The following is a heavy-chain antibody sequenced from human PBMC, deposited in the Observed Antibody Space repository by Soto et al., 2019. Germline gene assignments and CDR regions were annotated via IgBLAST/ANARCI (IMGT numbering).Heavy chain of an antibody. J-gene: IGHJ5*02. V-gene: IGHV4-39*02. CDR1: GGSISSSSYY. Sequence: QLQLQESGPGLVKPSETLSLTCTVSGGSISSSSYYWGWIRQPPGKGLEWIGSIYYSGSTYYNPSDKSRVTVSVDTSNNSFSRKLSSATAADTAVYYYATQEVGGSYVYTFDPWGQGTLVTVSS. D-gene: IGHD2-15*01. CDR2: IYYSGST. CDR3: ATQEVGGSYVYTFDP.